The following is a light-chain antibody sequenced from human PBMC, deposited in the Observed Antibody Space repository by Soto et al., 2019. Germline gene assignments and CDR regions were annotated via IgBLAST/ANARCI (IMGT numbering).Light chain of an antibody. V-gene: IGLV2-14*01. CDR2: DVS. Sequence: QSVLTQPASVSGSPGQAITISCTGTRSDVGGYNYVSWDQQHPGKAPKLMIYDVSNRPSGVSNRFSGSKSGNTASLTISGLQAEDEADYYCSSYTSSSTLGVVFGGGTKLTVL. CDR3: SSYTSSSTLGVV. CDR1: RSDVGGYNY. J-gene: IGLJ2*01.